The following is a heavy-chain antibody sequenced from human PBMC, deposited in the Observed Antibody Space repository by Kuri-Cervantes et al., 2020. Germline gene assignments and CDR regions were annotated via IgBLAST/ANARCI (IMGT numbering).Heavy chain of an antibody. D-gene: IGHD2-2*01. CDR1: GFTFRSNA. V-gene: IGHV3-23*01. CDR2: ISGSGGST. J-gene: IGHJ6*02. CDR3: ARDLPAPHIVVVPAADQKYYYYYGMDV. Sequence: GSLRLSCAASGFTFRSNAMSWVRQAPGKGLEWVSAISGSGGSTYYADSVKGRFTISRDNAKNSLYLQMNSLRDEDTAVYYCARDLPAPHIVVVPAADQKYYYYYGMDVWGQGTTVTVSS.